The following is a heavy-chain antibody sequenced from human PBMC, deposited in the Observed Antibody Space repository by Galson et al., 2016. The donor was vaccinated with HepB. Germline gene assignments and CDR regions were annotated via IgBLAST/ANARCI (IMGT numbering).Heavy chain of an antibody. Sequence: SLRLSCPASGFTVSSTYMSWVRQAPGEGLEWVSVIHTGGSTYYADSVKGRFTISRDNSKNTLYLQMNSLRAEDTAVYYCALGTGIGWYGADWGQGTLVTVSS. D-gene: IGHD6-19*01. J-gene: IGHJ4*02. CDR3: ALGTGIGWYGAD. CDR1: GFTVSSTY. V-gene: IGHV3-53*01. CDR2: IHTGGST.